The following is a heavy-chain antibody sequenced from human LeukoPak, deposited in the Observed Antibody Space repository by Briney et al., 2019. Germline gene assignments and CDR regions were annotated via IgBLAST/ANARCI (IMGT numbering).Heavy chain of an antibody. CDR1: GYTFTSYY. CDR2: INPSGGST. V-gene: IGHV1-46*01. CDR3: AREALTYYYDSSGYPDY. Sequence: GASVKVSCKASGYTFTSYYMHWVRQAPRQGLEWMGIINPSGGSTSYAQKFQGRVTMTRDTSTSTVYMELSSLRSEDTAVYYCAREALTYYYDSSGYPDYWGQGTLVTVSS. D-gene: IGHD3-22*01. J-gene: IGHJ4*02.